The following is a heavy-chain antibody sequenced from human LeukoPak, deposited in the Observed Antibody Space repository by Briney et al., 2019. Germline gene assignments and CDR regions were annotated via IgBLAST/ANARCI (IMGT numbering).Heavy chain of an antibody. CDR1: GFTFSSYS. Sequence: GGSLRLSCAASGFTFSSYSMNWVRQAPGKGLEWVSSISSSSSYIYYADSVKGRFTISRDNAKNSLYLQMNSLRAEDTAVYYCARELGVAARAYAFDIWGQGTMVTVSS. CDR2: ISSSSSYI. D-gene: IGHD2-15*01. J-gene: IGHJ3*02. CDR3: ARELGVAARAYAFDI. V-gene: IGHV3-21*01.